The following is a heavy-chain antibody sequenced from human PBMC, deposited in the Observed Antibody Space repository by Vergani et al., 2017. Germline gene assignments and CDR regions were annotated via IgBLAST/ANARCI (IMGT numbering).Heavy chain of an antibody. Sequence: QLQLQESGSGLVKPSQTLSLTCAVSGGSISSGGYSWSWIRQPPGKGLEWIGYIYHSGSTYYNPSLKSRVTIAADRSKNQFSLKLSSVTAADTAVYYCARGAXVRALAIFGVVSNWYFDLWGRGTLVTVSS. J-gene: IGHJ2*01. D-gene: IGHD3-3*01. CDR2: IYHSGST. V-gene: IGHV4-30-2*01. CDR3: ARGAXVRALAIFGVVSNWYFDL. CDR1: GGSISSGGYS.